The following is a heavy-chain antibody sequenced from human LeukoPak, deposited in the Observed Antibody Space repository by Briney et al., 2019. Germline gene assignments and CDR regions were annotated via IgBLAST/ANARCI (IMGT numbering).Heavy chain of an antibody. D-gene: IGHD6-13*01. J-gene: IGHJ5*02. V-gene: IGHV3-23*01. CDR2: ISGSGGST. CDR1: GFTFSSYA. CDR3: AMYSSSWRRLNNWFDP. Sequence: GGSLRLSCAASGFTFSSYAMSWVRQAPGKGLEWVSAISGSGGSTYYADSVKGRFTISRDNSKNTLYLQMNSLRAEDTAVCYCAMYSSSWRRLNNWFDPWGQGTLVTVSS.